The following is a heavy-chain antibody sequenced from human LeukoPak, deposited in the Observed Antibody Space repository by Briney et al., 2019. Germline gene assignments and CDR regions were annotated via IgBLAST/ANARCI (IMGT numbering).Heavy chain of an antibody. J-gene: IGHJ3*02. D-gene: IGHD2-21*02. CDR3: ARLAYCGGDCYPGSLGAFDI. V-gene: IGHV1-2*02. Sequence: GASVKVSCKASGYTFTGYYMHWVRQAPGQGLEWLGWINPNSGGTDFAQIFQGRISMTRDTSISTAYMELSRLRSDDTAVYYCARLAYCGGDCYPGSLGAFDIWGQGTMVTVSS. CDR2: INPNSGGT. CDR1: GYTFTGYY.